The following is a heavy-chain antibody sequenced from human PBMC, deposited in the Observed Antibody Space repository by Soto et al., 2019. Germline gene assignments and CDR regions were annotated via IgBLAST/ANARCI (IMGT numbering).Heavy chain of an antibody. Sequence: PSETPSLTCTVSGGSISSSSYYWGWIRQPPGKGLEWIGNVFYTGNTYYNPSLRSRLTISVDTSKNQFSLKLSSLTAADTAVYYCARTPQPLYYFDYWGQGTLVTVSS. CDR3: ARTPQPLYYFDY. V-gene: IGHV4-39*01. CDR2: VFYTGNT. J-gene: IGHJ4*02. CDR1: GGSISSSSYY. D-gene: IGHD2-15*01.